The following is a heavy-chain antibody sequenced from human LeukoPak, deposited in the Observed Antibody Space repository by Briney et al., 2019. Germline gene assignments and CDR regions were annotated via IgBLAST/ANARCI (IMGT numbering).Heavy chain of an antibody. D-gene: IGHD3-10*01. CDR3: ARDFIRGAPDYLDQ. J-gene: IGHJ4*02. CDR1: GGSFSGYY. Sequence: SETLSLTCAVYGGSFSGYYWSWIRQPPGKGLEWIGEINHSGSTNYNPSLKSRVTISVDTSKNQFSLKLSSVTAADTAVYYCARDFIRGAPDYLDQWGQGTLVTVSS. CDR2: INHSGST. V-gene: IGHV4-34*01.